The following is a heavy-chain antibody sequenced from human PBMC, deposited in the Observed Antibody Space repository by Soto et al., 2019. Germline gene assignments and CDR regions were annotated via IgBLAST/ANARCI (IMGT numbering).Heavy chain of an antibody. J-gene: IGHJ4*02. D-gene: IGHD5-12*01. CDR3: ARDAELDGYLL. CDR1: GFTFSSYW. V-gene: IGHV3-21*01. Sequence: EVQLVESGGGLVQPGGSLRLSCAASGFTFSSYWMSWVRQAPGKGLEWVSSISSSSSYIYYADSVKGRFTISRDNAKNSLYLQMNSLRAEDTAVYYCARDAELDGYLLWGQGTLVTVSS. CDR2: ISSSSSYI.